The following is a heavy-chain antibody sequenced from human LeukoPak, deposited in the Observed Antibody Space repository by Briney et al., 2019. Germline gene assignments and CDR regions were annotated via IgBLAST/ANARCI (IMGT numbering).Heavy chain of an antibody. V-gene: IGHV3-7*01. CDR2: IKQDESDK. J-gene: IGHJ4*02. CDR1: GFTFSSYW. Sequence: GGSLRLSCAASGFTFSSYWMSWVRQAPGKGLEWVANIKQDESDKYYVDSVKGRLTISRDNAKNSLYLQMNSLRAEDTAVYYCARDKIEGPTKLDYWGQGILVTVSS. D-gene: IGHD1-1*01. CDR3: ARDKIEGPTKLDY.